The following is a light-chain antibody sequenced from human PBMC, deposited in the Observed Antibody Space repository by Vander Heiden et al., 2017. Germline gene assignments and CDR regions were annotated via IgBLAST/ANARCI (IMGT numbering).Light chain of an antibody. CDR1: QSVSSY. CDR3: QQRSNWPAA. V-gene: IGKV3-11*02. CDR2: DAS. Sequence: EIVLTQSPGTLSLSPGERATLSCRASQSVSSYLAWYQQKPGQAPRLLIYDASNRATGVPARFSGSGSERDFTLTISSLEPEDFAIYYCQQRSNWPAAFGGGTMVEIK. J-gene: IGKJ4*01.